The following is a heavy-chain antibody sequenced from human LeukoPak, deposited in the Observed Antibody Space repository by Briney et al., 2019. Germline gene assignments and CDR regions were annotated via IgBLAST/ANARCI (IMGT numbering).Heavy chain of an antibody. CDR1: GFTFSSYS. CDR2: ISSSSYI. J-gene: IGHJ4*02. V-gene: IGHV3-21*01. CDR3: ARDRSSWYNFDY. D-gene: IGHD6-13*01. Sequence: GGSLRLSCAASGFTFSSYSMNWVRQAPGKGLEWVSSISSSSYIYYADSVKGRFTISRDNAKNSLYLQMSSLRAEDTAVYYCARDRSSWYNFDYWGQGTLVTVSS.